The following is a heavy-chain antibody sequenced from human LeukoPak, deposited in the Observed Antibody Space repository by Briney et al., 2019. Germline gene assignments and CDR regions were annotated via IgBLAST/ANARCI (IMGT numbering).Heavy chain of an antibody. D-gene: IGHD3-16*01. Sequence: GGSLRLSCAVSGFTFSSYAVHWVRQAPGKGLEWVAVISYDGSKKYYADSVEGRFTISRDNSKNTLYLQMNSLRVEDMAVYYCARGESYRFDYWGQGTLVTVSS. CDR2: ISYDGSKK. CDR3: ARGESYRFDY. J-gene: IGHJ4*02. V-gene: IGHV3-30-3*01. CDR1: GFTFSSYA.